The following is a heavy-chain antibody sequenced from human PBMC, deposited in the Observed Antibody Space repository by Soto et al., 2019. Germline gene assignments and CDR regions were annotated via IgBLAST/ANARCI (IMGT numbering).Heavy chain of an antibody. D-gene: IGHD4-17*01. J-gene: IGHJ4*02. CDR3: AREPRWGTY. V-gene: IGHV4-59*01. Sequence: PSETLSLTCTVSGGSISSYYWSWIRQPPGKGLEWIGYIYYSGSTNYNPSLKSRVTISVDTSKNQFSLKLSSVTAAGTAVYYCAREPRWGTYWGQGTPVTVSS. CDR1: GGSISSYY. CDR2: IYYSGST.